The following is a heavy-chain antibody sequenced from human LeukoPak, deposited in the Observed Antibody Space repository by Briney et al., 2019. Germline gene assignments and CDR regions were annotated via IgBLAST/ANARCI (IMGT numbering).Heavy chain of an antibody. V-gene: IGHV3-30*04. CDR2: ISNDGSSK. CDR3: ARDSGSYFVGYYFDY. Sequence: GSLRLSCAASGFTFSTYAMDWVRQAPGKGLKGVAVISNDGSSKYYADSVKGRFTISRDNSKNTLYLQMNSLRAEDTAVYYCARDSGSYFVGYYFDYWGQGTLVTVSS. CDR1: GFTFSTYA. D-gene: IGHD1-26*01. J-gene: IGHJ4*02.